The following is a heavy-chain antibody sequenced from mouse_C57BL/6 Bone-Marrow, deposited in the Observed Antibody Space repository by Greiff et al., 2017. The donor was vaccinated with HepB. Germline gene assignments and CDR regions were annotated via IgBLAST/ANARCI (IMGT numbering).Heavy chain of an antibody. Sequence: EVKLEESGGGLVQPGGSLKLSCAASGFTFSDYYMYWVRQTPEKRLEWVAYISNGGGSTYYPDTVKGRFTISRDNAKNTLYLQMSRLKSEDTAMYYCARPLNWDEFAYWGQGTLVTVSA. CDR1: GFTFSDYY. CDR2: ISNGGGST. D-gene: IGHD4-1*01. V-gene: IGHV5-12*01. CDR3: ARPLNWDEFAY. J-gene: IGHJ3*01.